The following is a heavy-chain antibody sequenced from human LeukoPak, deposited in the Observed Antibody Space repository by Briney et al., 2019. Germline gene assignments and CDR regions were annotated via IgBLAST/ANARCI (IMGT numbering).Heavy chain of an antibody. CDR2: IIPIFGTA. CDR1: GYTFTSYG. Sequence: SVKVSCTASGYTFTSYGISWVRQAPGQGLEWMGGIIPIFGTANYAQKFQGRVTITADESTSTAYMELSSLRSEDTAVYYCARVGTTAAGTVYYFDYWGQGTLVTVSS. D-gene: IGHD6-13*01. V-gene: IGHV1-69*13. J-gene: IGHJ4*02. CDR3: ARVGTTAAGTVYYFDY.